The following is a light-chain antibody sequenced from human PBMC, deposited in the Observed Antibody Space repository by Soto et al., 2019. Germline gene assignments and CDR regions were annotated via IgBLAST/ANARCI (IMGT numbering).Light chain of an antibody. J-gene: IGKJ2*01. CDR1: QTHLFRDGRTF. CDR2: EVS. CDR3: MQSIQFPRT. V-gene: IGKV2D-29*01. Sequence: DIVMTQTPFSLSVTPGQPASFSCKSSQTHLFRDGRTFLYWYLQKPGQPPQLLISEVSNRLSGVPDRFSGSGSATDFTLKISRVEAEDVGVYYCMQSIQFPRTFGQGTKLDIK.